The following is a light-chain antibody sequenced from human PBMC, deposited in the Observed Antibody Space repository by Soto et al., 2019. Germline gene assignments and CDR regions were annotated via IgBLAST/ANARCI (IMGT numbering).Light chain of an antibody. CDR1: QSVSSSY. CDR3: QQYGSSPGT. V-gene: IGKV3-20*01. CDR2: GAS. J-gene: IGKJ1*01. Sequence: VLTQSPGTLSFSPGERATLSCRASQSVSSSYLAWYQQKPGQAPRLLIYGASSRATGIPDRFSGSGSGTDFTLTISRLEPEDFAVYYCQQYGSSPGTFGQGTKADIK.